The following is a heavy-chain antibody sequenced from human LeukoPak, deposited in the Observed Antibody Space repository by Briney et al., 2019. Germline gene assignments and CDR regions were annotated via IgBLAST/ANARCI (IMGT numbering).Heavy chain of an antibody. CDR2: ISASGGGT. V-gene: IGHV3-23*01. Sequence: PGGSLRLSCAASGLTFTTYPMSWVRQAPGKGLEWVSAISASGGGTYYADSVKGRFTISRDNSRSTVFLQMSSLRAEDTAVYYCAKAPHCPNDVCRYFDYWGQGILVTVSS. CDR3: AKAPHCPNDVCRYFDY. CDR1: GLTFTTYP. D-gene: IGHD2-8*01. J-gene: IGHJ4*02.